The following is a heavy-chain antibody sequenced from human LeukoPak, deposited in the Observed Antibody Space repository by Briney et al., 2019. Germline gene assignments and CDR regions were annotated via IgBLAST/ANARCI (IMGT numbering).Heavy chain of an antibody. V-gene: IGHV3-21*01. D-gene: IGHD3-22*01. CDR1: GFTFSSYS. CDR3: ASRKFYYDSSGYSSDAFDI. Sequence: PGGSLRLSCAASGFTFSSYSMNWVRQAPGKGLEWVSSISSSSSYIYYADSVKGRFTISRDNAKNSLYLQMNSLRAEDTAIYYCASRKFYYDSSGYSSDAFDIWGQGTMVTVSS. CDR2: ISSSSSYI. J-gene: IGHJ3*02.